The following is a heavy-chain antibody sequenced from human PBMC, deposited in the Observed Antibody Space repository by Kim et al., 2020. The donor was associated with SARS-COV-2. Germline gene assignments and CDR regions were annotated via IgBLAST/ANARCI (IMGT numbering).Heavy chain of an antibody. D-gene: IGHD1-26*01. CDR1: GGSISSYY. Sequence: SETLSLTCTVSGGSISSYYWSWIRQPPTKGPEWIGYIYYSGSGSTRYNPSLESRVTISIDTSKNQLSLKLTSVTAADTAVYYCARSLSGSYHASWGYWGQGTLVTVSS. J-gene: IGHJ4*02. CDR2: IYYSGSGST. V-gene: IGHV4-59*13. CDR3: ARSLSGSYHASWGY.